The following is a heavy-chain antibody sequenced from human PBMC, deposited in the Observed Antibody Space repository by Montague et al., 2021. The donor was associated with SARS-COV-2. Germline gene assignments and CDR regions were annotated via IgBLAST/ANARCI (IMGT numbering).Heavy chain of an antibody. CDR1: GGSISSGGYY. J-gene: IGHJ3*02. Sequence: TLSLTCTVPGGSISSGGYYWSWIRQHPGKGLEWIGYIYYSGSTYYNPSLKSRVTISVDTSKNQFSLKLSSVTAADTAVYYCARLWGYYDSSGYPVGAFDIWGQGTMVTVSP. CDR2: IYYSGST. CDR3: ARLWGYYDSSGYPVGAFDI. D-gene: IGHD3-22*01. V-gene: IGHV4-31*03.